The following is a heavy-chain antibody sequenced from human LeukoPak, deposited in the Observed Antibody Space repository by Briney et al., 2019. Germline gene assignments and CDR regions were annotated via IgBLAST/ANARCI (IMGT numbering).Heavy chain of an antibody. D-gene: IGHD2-2*01. CDR2: IYSGGSGST. CDR3: AHRKATSWAHDY. CDR1: GFTVSSSY. J-gene: IGHJ4*02. Sequence: GGSLTLSCPASGFTVSSSYMSWVRPPPGKGLEWVSVIYSGGSGSTYYADSVKGRFTISRDNSKNTLNLQMNSLRAEDTAVYYCAHRKATSWAHDYWGQGTLVTVSS. V-gene: IGHV3-53*01.